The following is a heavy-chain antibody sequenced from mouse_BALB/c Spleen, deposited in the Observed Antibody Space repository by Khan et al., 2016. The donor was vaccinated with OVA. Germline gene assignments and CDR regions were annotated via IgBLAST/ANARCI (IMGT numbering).Heavy chain of an antibody. Sequence: VKWVESGGDLVKPGGSLKLSCAASGFTFSTYGMSWVRQAPDKRLEWVATVSTGGSYTYYPDSVKGRFTISRDNAKNTLYLQMSGLRSEDTAMFYCTRLAYYYDSEGFAYWGQGTLVTVSA. CDR1: GFTFSTYG. CDR3: TRLAYYYDSEGFAY. CDR2: VSTGGSYT. J-gene: IGHJ3*01. D-gene: IGHD1-1*01. V-gene: IGHV5-6*01.